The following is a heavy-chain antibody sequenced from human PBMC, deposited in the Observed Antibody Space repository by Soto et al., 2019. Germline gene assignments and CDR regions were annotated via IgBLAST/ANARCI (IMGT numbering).Heavy chain of an antibody. J-gene: IGHJ4*02. CDR2: IYSDGST. CDR1: GLTVSINY. V-gene: IGHV3-66*01. D-gene: IGHD6-13*01. CDR3: VRGKVAASGYFDY. Sequence: EVQLVESGGGLVQPGESLRLSCGASGLTVSINYMSWVRLAPGKGLEWVSVIYSDGSTYYADSVKGRFTISRDNSRNTLSLQMDSLIVEDTAIYYCVRGKVAASGYFDYWGQGALVTVSS.